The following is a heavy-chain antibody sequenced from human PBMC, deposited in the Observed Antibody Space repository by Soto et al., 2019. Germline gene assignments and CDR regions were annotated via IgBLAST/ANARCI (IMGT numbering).Heavy chain of an antibody. CDR3: ARERVWFGHLVGY. CDR1: GYTFTSYG. V-gene: IGHV1-18*01. CDR2: ISAYNGNT. Sequence: QVQLVQSGAEVKKPGASVKVSCKASGYTFTSYGISWVRQAPGQGLEWMGWISAYNGNTNYAQKLQGRVTMTTNTSTRTAHVHLRSLRAFDTAVYYCARERVWFGHLVGYWGQGTLVTVSS. J-gene: IGHJ4*02. D-gene: IGHD3-10*01.